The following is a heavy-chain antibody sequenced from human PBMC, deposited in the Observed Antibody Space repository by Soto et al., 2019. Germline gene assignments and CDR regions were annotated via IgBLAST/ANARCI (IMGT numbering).Heavy chain of an antibody. J-gene: IGHJ6*02. Sequence: GGSLRLPCAASGFTFSNAWMSWVRQAPGKGLEWVGRIKSKTDGGTTDYAAPVKGRFTISRDDSKNTLYLQMNSLKTEDTAVYYCTSERFLEWFFVYYYGMDVWGQGTTVTVSS. D-gene: IGHD3-3*01. CDR1: GFTFSNAW. V-gene: IGHV3-15*01. CDR2: IKSKTDGGTT. CDR3: TSERFLEWFFVYYYGMDV.